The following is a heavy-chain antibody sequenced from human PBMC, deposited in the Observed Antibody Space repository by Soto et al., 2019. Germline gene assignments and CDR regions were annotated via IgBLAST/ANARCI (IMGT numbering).Heavy chain of an antibody. J-gene: IGHJ4*02. V-gene: IGHV1-2*02. CDR1: GYAFTGYY. CDR2: INPNSGDT. D-gene: IGHD5-18*01. Sequence: GASVKVSCKSSGYAFTGYYIHWVRQAPGQGLEWMGWINPNSGDTNYAQKFQGRVTMTRDTSFSTAYMELSSLRSDDTAVYYCATRYSYVHFWGQGTVVTVXS. CDR3: ATRYSYVHF.